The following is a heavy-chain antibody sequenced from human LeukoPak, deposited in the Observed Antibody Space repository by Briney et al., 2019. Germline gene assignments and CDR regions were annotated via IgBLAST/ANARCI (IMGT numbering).Heavy chain of an antibody. CDR1: GGSISSSSYY. V-gene: IGHV4-39*01. Sequence: SETLSLTCTVSGGSISSSSYYWSWIRQPPGKGLEWIGSINYSGNTYYNPSLKSRVTTSVDTSKNQFSLKLSSVTAADTAVYNCARYVVSGSVKYYFDYWGQGTLVTVSS. CDR2: INYSGNT. J-gene: IGHJ4*02. CDR3: ARYVVSGSVKYYFDY. D-gene: IGHD3-10*01.